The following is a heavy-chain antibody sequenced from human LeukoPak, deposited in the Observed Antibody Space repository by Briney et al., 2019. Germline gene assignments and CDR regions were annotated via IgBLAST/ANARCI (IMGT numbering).Heavy chain of an antibody. CDR3: ARDVYDYVWGSYRYSSAFDI. V-gene: IGHV1-2*02. CDR2: INPNSGGT. CDR1: GYTFTSYY. D-gene: IGHD3-16*02. J-gene: IGHJ3*02. Sequence: EASVKVSCKASGYTFTSYYMHWVRQAPGQGLEWMGWINPNSGGTNYAQKFQGRATMTRDTSISTAYMELSRLRSDDTAVYYCARDVYDYVWGSYRYSSAFDIWGQGTMVTVSS.